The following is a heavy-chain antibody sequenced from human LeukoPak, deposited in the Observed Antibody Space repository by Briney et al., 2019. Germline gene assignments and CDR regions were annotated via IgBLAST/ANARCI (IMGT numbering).Heavy chain of an antibody. V-gene: IGHV1-18*01. J-gene: IGHJ4*02. CDR3: ARTTSPPYYDFWSGSTYYFDY. D-gene: IGHD3-3*01. CDR1: DYTFTSYG. CDR2: ISAYNGNT. Sequence: ASVKVSCKASDYTFTSYGISWVRQAPGQGLEWMGWISAYNGNTNYAQKLQGRVTMTTDTSTSTAYMELRSLRSDDTAVYYCARTTSPPYYDFWSGSTYYFDYWGQGTLVTVSS.